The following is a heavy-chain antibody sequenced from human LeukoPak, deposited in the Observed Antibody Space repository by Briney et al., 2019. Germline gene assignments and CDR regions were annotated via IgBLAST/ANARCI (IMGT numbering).Heavy chain of an antibody. V-gene: IGHV3-48*01. D-gene: IGHD6-13*01. J-gene: IGHJ4*02. CDR2: ISSSSSTI. CDR3: ARRSAAAGTSISDY. Sequence: PGGSLRLSCAASGFTFSSYEMNWVRQAPGKGLEWVSYISSSSSTIYYADSVKGRFTISRDNAKNSLYLQMNSLRAEDTAVYYCARRSAAAGTSISDYWGQGTLVTVSS. CDR1: GFTFSSYE.